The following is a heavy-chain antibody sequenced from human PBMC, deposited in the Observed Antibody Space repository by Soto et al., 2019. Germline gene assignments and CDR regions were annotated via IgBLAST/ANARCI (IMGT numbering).Heavy chain of an antibody. J-gene: IGHJ3*02. Sequence: GGSLRLSCAASGFTFSSYAMSWVRQAPGKGLEWVSAISGSGGSTYYADSVKGRFTISRDNSKDTLYLQMNSLRAEDTAVYYCAKDREIPDGMCLIWFGEFLGAFEIWGQGTMVTVSS. CDR3: AKDREIPDGMCLIWFGEFLGAFEI. CDR1: GFTFSSYA. CDR2: ISGSGGST. D-gene: IGHD3-10*01. V-gene: IGHV3-23*01.